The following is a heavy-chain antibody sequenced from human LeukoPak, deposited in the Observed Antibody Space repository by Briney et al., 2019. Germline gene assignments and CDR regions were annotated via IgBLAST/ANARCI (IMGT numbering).Heavy chain of an antibody. CDR2: ISGSGGST. CDR1: GFSFSRYA. D-gene: IGHD2-21*02. V-gene: IGHV3-23*01. CDR3: AKGNVIVVVTAPFDY. Sequence: PGRSLRLSCAASGFSFSRYAMSWVRQAPGKGLEWVSGISGSGGSTYYAASVKGRFTISRDNSKNTLYLQMNSVRAEDTAVYYCAKGNVIVVVTAPFDYWGQGTRVTVSS. J-gene: IGHJ4*02.